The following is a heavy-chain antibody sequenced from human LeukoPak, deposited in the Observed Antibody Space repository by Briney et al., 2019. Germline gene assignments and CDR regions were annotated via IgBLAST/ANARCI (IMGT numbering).Heavy chain of an antibody. D-gene: IGHD5-18*01. Sequence: GASVKVSCKASGYTFTSYAMNWVRQAPGQGLEWMGIINPSGGSTSYAQKFQGRVTMTRDMSTSTVYMELSSLRSEDTAVYYCARGGYSYGPMGYYYYMDVWGKGTTVTVSS. CDR2: INPSGGST. V-gene: IGHV1-46*01. CDR1: GYTFTSYA. CDR3: ARGGYSYGPMGYYYYMDV. J-gene: IGHJ6*03.